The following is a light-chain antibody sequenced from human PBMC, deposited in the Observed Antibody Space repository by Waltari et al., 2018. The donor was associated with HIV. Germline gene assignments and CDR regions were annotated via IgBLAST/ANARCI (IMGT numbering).Light chain of an antibody. CDR2: RNS. V-gene: IGLV1-47*01. CDR1: SSNIGDNY. J-gene: IGLJ3*02. CDR3: AAWDDSLSGWV. Sequence: QSALTQPPSTSGTPGQTVTIPCSGSSSNIGDNYVSWYQQLPGTAPKLLIHRNSERPSGVRDRFAGSKSGTSASLAINDLRSEDEAEYHWAAWDDSLSGWVFGGGTNLTVL.